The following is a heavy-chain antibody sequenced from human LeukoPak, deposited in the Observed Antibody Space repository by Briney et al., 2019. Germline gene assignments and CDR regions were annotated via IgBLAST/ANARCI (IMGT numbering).Heavy chain of an antibody. J-gene: IGHJ6*03. Sequence: PGGSLRLSCAASGFTFSDYWMHWVRQAPGKGLVWVSRISSDGSRVTYADSVKGRFTISRDNAKNSLYLQMNSLRAEDTAVYYCARLGAHHYYYYYYMDVWGKGTTVTVSS. CDR3: ARLGAHHYYYYYYMDV. D-gene: IGHD1-26*01. CDR2: ISSDGSRV. V-gene: IGHV3-74*01. CDR1: GFTFSDYW.